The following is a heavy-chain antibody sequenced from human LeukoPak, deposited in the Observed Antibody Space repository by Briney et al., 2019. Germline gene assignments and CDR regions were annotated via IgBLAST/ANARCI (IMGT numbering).Heavy chain of an antibody. CDR3: ARALRSGSYREFDY. J-gene: IGHJ4*02. CDR1: GYTFTGYY. V-gene: IGHV1-2*02. CDR2: LNPNSGGT. Sequence: ALVKVSCEASGYTFTGYYIHWVRRAPGHGLEWMGWLNPNSGGTNYAQKFQGRVTMTRDTSISTAYIDLSRLTSDDTAVYYCARALRSGSYREFDYWGQGTLVTVSS. D-gene: IGHD1-26*01.